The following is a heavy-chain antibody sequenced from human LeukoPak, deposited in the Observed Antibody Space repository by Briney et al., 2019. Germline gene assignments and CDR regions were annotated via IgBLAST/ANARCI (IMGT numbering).Heavy chain of an antibody. J-gene: IGHJ5*02. CDR2: INPNSGGT. CDR3: ARGGITMVRGVSYWFDP. Sequence: GASVKVSCKASGYTFTGYYMHWVRQAPGQGLEWMGWINPNSGGTNYAQKFQGRVTMTRDTSISTAYMELSRLRSDDTAVYYCARGGITMVRGVSYWFDPWGQGTLVTVSS. V-gene: IGHV1-2*02. D-gene: IGHD3-10*01. CDR1: GYTFTGYY.